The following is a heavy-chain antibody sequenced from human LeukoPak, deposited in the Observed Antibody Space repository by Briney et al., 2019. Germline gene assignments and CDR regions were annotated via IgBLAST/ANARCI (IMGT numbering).Heavy chain of an antibody. CDR1: GYTFTGYY. D-gene: IGHD3-9*01. Sequence: ASVKVSCKASGYTFTGYYMHWVRQAPGQGLEWMGWINPNSGGTNYAQKFQGRVTMTRDTSISTAYMELSRLRSDDTAVYYCARVPDILTGENFNYWGQGTLVTVSS. CDR2: INPNSGGT. J-gene: IGHJ4*02. CDR3: ARVPDILTGENFNY. V-gene: IGHV1-2*02.